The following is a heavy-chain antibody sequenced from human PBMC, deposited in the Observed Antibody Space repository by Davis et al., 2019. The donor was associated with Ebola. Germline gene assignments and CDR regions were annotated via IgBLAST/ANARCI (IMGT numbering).Heavy chain of an antibody. D-gene: IGHD6-13*01. CDR3: ARHTRGSSWRQPIDY. V-gene: IGHV4-39*01. CDR2: IYYSGST. Sequence: PSETLSLTCTVSGGSISSSSYYWGWIRQPPGKGLEWIGSIYYSGSTYYNPSLKSRVTVSVDTSKNHFSLKLSSVTAADTALYYCARHTRGSSWRQPIDYWGQGTLVTVSS. J-gene: IGHJ4*02. CDR1: GGSISSSSYY.